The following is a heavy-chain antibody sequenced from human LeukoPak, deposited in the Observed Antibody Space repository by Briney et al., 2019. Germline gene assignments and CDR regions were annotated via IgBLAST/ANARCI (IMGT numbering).Heavy chain of an antibody. CDR1: GLTFSSYG. D-gene: IGHD1-26*01. J-gene: IGHJ3*02. CDR3: ARSGSYNDAFDI. Sequence: GGSLRLSCAASGLTFSSYGMHWVRQAPGKGLEWVSSISSSSYIYYADSVKGRFTISRDNAKNSLYLQMNSLRAEDTAVYYCARSGSYNDAFDIWGQGTMVTVSS. V-gene: IGHV3-21*01. CDR2: ISSSSYI.